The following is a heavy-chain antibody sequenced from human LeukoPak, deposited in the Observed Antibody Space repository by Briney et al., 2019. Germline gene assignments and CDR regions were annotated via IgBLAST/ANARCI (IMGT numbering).Heavy chain of an antibody. J-gene: IGHJ4*02. Sequence: PGWSFRLSCAASGFTFSSYAMNWVRQAPGKGLEWVSAISGSGGSTYYPDSVKGRFTISRDNSKNTLYLQINSLRAEDTAVYYCAKDGTWIQLGLDYWGQGTLVTVSS. V-gene: IGHV3-23*01. CDR3: AKDGTWIQLGLDY. CDR2: ISGSGGST. CDR1: GFTFSSYA. D-gene: IGHD5-18*01.